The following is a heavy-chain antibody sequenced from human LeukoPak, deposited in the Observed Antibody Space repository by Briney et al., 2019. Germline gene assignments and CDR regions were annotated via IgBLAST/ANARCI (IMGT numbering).Heavy chain of an antibody. V-gene: IGHV2-5*01. Sequence: SGPTLVKPTQTLTLTCTFSGFSLSTSGVGVGRIRQPPGKALEWLALIYWNDDKRYSPSLKSRLTITKDTSKNQVVLTMTNMDPVDTATYYCAHRDIVATILDYWGQGTLVTVSS. CDR2: IYWNDDK. CDR1: GFSLSTSGVG. CDR3: AHRDIVATILDY. J-gene: IGHJ4*02. D-gene: IGHD5-12*01.